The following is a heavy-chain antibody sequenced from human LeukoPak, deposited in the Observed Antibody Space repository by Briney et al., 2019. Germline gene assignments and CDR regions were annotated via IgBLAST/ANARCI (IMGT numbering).Heavy chain of an antibody. CDR3: AREDYDILTGYDYYYMDV. D-gene: IGHD3-9*01. CDR1: GGTFSSYA. Sequence: ASVKVSCKASGGTFSSYAISWVRQAPGQGLEWMGGIIPIFGTANYAQKFQGRVTITADESTSTAYMELSSLRSEDTAVYYCAREDYDILTGYDYYYMDVWGKGTTVTISS. CDR2: IIPIFGTA. J-gene: IGHJ6*03. V-gene: IGHV1-69*13.